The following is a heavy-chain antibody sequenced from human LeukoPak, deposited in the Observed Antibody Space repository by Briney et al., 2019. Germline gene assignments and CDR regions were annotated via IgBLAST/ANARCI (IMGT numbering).Heavy chain of an antibody. J-gene: IGHJ6*02. CDR3: AREIYCSGGSCPFVYYYYGMDV. D-gene: IGHD2-15*01. Sequence: ASVKVSCKASGYTFTSYYMHWVRQAPGQGLEWMGIINPSGGSTSYAQKFQGRVTMTRDTSTSTVYMELSSPRSEDTAVYYCAREIYCSGGSCPFVYYYYGMDVWGQGTTVTVSS. V-gene: IGHV1-46*01. CDR2: INPSGGST. CDR1: GYTFTSYY.